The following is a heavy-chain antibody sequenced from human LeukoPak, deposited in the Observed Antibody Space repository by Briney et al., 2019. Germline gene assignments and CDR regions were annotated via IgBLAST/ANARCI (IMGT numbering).Heavy chain of an antibody. D-gene: IGHD2-2*01. Sequence: AASVTVSCKASGGTFSSYAISWVRQAPGQGLEWMGGSIPIFGTANYAQKFQGRVTITTDESTSTAYMELRSLRSEGTAVYYCARERCDSTSCYYFDYWGQGTLVTVSS. J-gene: IGHJ4*02. V-gene: IGHV1-69*05. CDR2: SIPIFGTA. CDR1: GGTFSSYA. CDR3: ARERCDSTSCYYFDY.